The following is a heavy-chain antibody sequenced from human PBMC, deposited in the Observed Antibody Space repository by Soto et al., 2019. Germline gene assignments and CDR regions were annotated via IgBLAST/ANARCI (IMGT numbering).Heavy chain of an antibody. V-gene: IGHV3-53*01. D-gene: IGHD3-3*01. CDR2: IYSGGST. Sequence: GGSLRLSCAASGFTVSSNYMSWVRQAPGKGLEWVSVIYSGGSTYYADSVKGRFTISRDNSKNTLYLQMNSLRAEDTAVYYCARATSYYDFWSGYSSVFDYWGQGTLVTVSS. CDR3: ARATSYYDFWSGYSSVFDY. J-gene: IGHJ4*02. CDR1: GFTVSSNY.